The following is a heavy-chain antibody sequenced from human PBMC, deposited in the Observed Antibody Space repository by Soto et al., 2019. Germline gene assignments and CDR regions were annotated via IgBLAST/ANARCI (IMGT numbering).Heavy chain of an antibody. Sequence: SETLSLTCTVSGGSISSGGYYWSWIRQHPGKGLEWIGYIYYSGSTYYNPSLKSRVTISVDTSKNQFSLKLSSVTAADTAVYYCARGKGPFGVVINPQFDPWGQGTLVTVSS. V-gene: IGHV4-31*03. CDR1: GGSISSGGYY. J-gene: IGHJ5*02. CDR3: ARGKGPFGVVINPQFDP. D-gene: IGHD3-3*01. CDR2: IYYSGST.